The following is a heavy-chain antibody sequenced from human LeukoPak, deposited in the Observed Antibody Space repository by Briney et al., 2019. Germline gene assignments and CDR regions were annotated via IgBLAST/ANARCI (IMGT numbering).Heavy chain of an antibody. V-gene: IGHV3-13*01. D-gene: IGHD3-16*01. J-gene: IGHJ4*01. CDR1: GFTFSSYD. CDR2: IGTAGYT. Sequence: PGGSLRLSCAASGFTFSSYDMHWVRQATGKGLEWVSVIGTAGYTFYPDSVKGRFTISRENAKNSLYLLMNSLRAGDTAVYYCARGRGYYFDYWGQGTLVTVSS. CDR3: ARGRGYYFDY.